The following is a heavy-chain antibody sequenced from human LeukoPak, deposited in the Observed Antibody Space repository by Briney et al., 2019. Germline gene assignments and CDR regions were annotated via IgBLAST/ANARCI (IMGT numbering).Heavy chain of an antibody. J-gene: IGHJ4*02. D-gene: IGHD2-21*02. CDR2: ISSSSNTI. Sequence: GSLRLSCAASGFTFSSYAMSWVRQAPGKGLEWVSYISSSSNTIYYADSVKGRFTISRDNAKNSLFLQMNSLRDEDTSVYYCARAVTVVTRGGLVFDYWGQGTLVTVSS. V-gene: IGHV3-48*02. CDR1: GFTFSSYA. CDR3: ARAVTVVTRGGLVFDY.